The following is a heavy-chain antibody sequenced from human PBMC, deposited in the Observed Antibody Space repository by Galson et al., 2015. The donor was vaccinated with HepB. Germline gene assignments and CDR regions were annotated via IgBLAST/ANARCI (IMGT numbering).Heavy chain of an antibody. Sequence: SETLSLTCTVSGGSISSYYWSWIRQPAGKGLEWIGRIYTSGSTNYNPSLKSRVTMSVDTSKNQFSLKLSSVTAADTAVYYCARDGVGYCSGGSCYGVLRSYYGMDVWGQGTTVTVSS. CDR2: IYTSGST. CDR3: ARDGVGYCSGGSCYGVLRSYYGMDV. J-gene: IGHJ6*02. D-gene: IGHD2-15*01. V-gene: IGHV4-4*07. CDR1: GGSISSYY.